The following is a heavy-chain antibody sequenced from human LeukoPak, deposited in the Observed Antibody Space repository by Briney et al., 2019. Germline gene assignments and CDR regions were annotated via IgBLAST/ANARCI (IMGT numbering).Heavy chain of an antibody. CDR1: GFTVSSNS. D-gene: IGHD3-10*01. Sequence: PGGSLRLSCTVSGFTVSSNSMSWVRQAPGKGLEWVSFIYSDNTHYSDSVKGRFTISRDNSKNTLYLQMNSLRAEDTAVYCCARAKGSGSYYNFDYWGQGTLVTVSS. J-gene: IGHJ4*02. CDR2: IYSDNT. V-gene: IGHV3-53*01. CDR3: ARAKGSGSYYNFDY.